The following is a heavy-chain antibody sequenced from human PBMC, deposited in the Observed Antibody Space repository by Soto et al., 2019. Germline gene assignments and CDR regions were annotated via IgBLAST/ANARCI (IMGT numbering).Heavy chain of an antibody. J-gene: IGHJ6*02. CDR1: GGSVSSGSYY. Sequence: PSETLSLTCTVSGGSVSSGSYYWSWIRQPPGKGLEWIGYIYYSGSTNYNPSLKSRVTISVDTSKNQFSLKLSSVTAADTAVYYCARDLGYCSGGSCVSPRADYYYYGIDVWGQGTTVTVSS. D-gene: IGHD2-15*01. CDR2: IYYSGST. CDR3: ARDLGYCSGGSCVSPRADYYYYGIDV. V-gene: IGHV4-61*01.